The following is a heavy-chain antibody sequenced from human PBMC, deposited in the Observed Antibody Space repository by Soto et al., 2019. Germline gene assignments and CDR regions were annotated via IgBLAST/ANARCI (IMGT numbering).Heavy chain of an antibody. CDR1: GIVFSSFG. CDR3: MTPGTSDHSDY. J-gene: IGHJ4*02. CDR2: ISFDTSNS. D-gene: IGHD2-8*02. Sequence: VQLVESGGGVVQPGNSLRLSCAVSGIVFSSFGMHWVRQAPGKGLEWVAVISFDTSNSYYADSVNGRFTISRDNSKNLLFVQMDGLRPEDTAVYWCMTPGTSDHSDYWGRGTLVTVSA. V-gene: IGHV3-30*03.